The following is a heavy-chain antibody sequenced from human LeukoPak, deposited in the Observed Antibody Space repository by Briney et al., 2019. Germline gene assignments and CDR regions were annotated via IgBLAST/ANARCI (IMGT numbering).Heavy chain of an antibody. CDR2: VYISGNT. Sequence: SETLSLTCTVSGGSIKTGGYSWTWIRQPAGKGLEWIGRVYISGNTDQNPSLKSRVTVSMDSSKNQFSLEVKSVTAADTAVYYCTRGWSSAGVFDSWGQGTVVTASS. J-gene: IGHJ3*02. D-gene: IGHD6-19*01. CDR3: TRGWSSAGVFDS. V-gene: IGHV4-61*02. CDR1: GGSIKTGGYS.